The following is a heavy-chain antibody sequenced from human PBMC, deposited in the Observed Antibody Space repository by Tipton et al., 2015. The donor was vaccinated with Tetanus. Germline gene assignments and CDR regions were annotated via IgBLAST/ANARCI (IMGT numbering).Heavy chain of an antibody. CDR2: ISHSGSS. D-gene: IGHD5-24*01. CDR3: ARGGRDAYNNPLGAFDV. CDR1: GGSMSDSGHY. J-gene: IGHJ3*01. Sequence: TLSLTCIVSGGSMSDSGHYGAWVRQSPGKGLEWIGEISHSGSSSYSPSLKSRVTISVDTSKNQFSLRLRSVAAADTAVYYCARGGRDAYNNPLGAFDVWGRGTTVTVSS. V-gene: IGHV4-34*01.